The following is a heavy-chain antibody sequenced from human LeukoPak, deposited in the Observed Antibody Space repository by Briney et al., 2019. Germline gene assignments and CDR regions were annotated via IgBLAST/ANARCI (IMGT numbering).Heavy chain of an antibody. Sequence: PSETLSLTCTVSGASISSSSYYWSWIRQPAGKGLEWLGRFYTSGSTTYNPSLKSRVTISVDTSKNQFSLKLNSVTAADTAVYYCARHIPRLTMVGYLDFWGQGALVTVSS. CDR2: FYTSGST. CDR3: ARHIPRLTMVGYLDF. D-gene: IGHD3-10*01. V-gene: IGHV4-61*02. CDR1: GASISSSSYY. J-gene: IGHJ4*02.